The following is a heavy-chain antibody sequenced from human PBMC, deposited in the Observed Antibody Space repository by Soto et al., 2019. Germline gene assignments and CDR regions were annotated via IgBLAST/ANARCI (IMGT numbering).Heavy chain of an antibody. Sequence: QVQLQESGPGLVKPSETLSLMCTVSGGSISSYYWSWIRQPPGKGLEWIGYIYYSGSTNYNPSLKNRDTXXVXTXXNQFSLKLSSVTAADTAVYYCARERRDGYKHYFDYWGQGTLVTVSS. CDR2: IYYSGST. J-gene: IGHJ4*02. CDR1: GGSISSYY. D-gene: IGHD5-12*01. CDR3: ARERRDGYKHYFDY. V-gene: IGHV4-59*01.